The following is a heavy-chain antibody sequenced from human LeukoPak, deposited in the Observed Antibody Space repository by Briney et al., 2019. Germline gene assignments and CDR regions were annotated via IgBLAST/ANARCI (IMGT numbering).Heavy chain of an antibody. CDR1: GFTFSSYG. D-gene: IGHD3-10*01. CDR2: ISYDGSNK. V-gene: IGHV3-30*18. J-gene: IGHJ4*02. CDR3: AKEIGKRSLDY. Sequence: GGSLRLSCAASGFTFSSYGMHWVRQAPGKGLEWVAVISYDGSNKYYADSVKGRFTISRDNSKNTLYLQMNSLRAEDTAVYYCAKEIGKRSLDYWGQGTLVTVSS.